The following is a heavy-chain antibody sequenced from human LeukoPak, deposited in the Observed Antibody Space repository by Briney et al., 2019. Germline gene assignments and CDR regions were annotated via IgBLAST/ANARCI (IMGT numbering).Heavy chain of an antibody. V-gene: IGHV3-23*01. D-gene: IGHD5-18*01. CDR3: AKDIAQGYTFGSIEQDY. CDR1: GFTFSSYA. Sequence: GGSLRLSCAASGFTFSSYAMSWVRQAPGKGLEWVSTITSSGGSTYYADSVKGRFTISRDNSKNTLYLQMNSLRAEDTAVYYCAKDIAQGYTFGSIEQDYWGQGALVTVSS. J-gene: IGHJ4*02. CDR2: ITSSGGST.